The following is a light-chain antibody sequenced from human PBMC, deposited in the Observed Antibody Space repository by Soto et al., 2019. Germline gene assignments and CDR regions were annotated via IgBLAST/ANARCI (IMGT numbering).Light chain of an antibody. J-gene: IGKJ3*01. CDR3: QQSYSTQFT. V-gene: IGKV1-39*01. CDR2: AAS. CDR1: QSISSY. Sequence: DIQMTQSPSSLSASVGDRVTITCRASQSISSYLNGYQQKPGKAPKLLIYAASSLQSGVPSRFSGSGSGTDFTLTISSLQPEDFATYYCQQSYSTQFTFGPGTKVDIK.